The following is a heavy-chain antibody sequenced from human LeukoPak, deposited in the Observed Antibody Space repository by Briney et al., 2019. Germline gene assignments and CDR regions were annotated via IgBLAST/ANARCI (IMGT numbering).Heavy chain of an antibody. CDR2: IYYSGST. D-gene: IGHD4-11*01. CDR3: ARNETTGLQRTPYYHSYVDV. V-gene: IGHV4-39*01. Sequence: SETLSLTCTVSGGSITNNAYYWAWIRQPPGKGLEWIGSIYYSGSTHYNPSLKSRPTISVDTSKNQFSLKLSSVTAADTAVYYCARNETTGLQRTPYYHSYVDVWGKGTTVTVSS. CDR1: GGSITNNAYY. J-gene: IGHJ6*03.